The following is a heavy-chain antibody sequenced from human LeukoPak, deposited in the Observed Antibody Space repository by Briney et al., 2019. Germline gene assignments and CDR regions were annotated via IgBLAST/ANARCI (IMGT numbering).Heavy chain of an antibody. J-gene: IGHJ4*02. Sequence: GGSLRLSCAASGFTFSSYEMNWVRQAPGEGLEWVSYISSSGSTIYYADSVKGRFTISRDNAKNSLYLQMNSLRAEDTAVYYCARDPRYCTNGVCHGRYYFDYWGQGTLVTVSS. V-gene: IGHV3-48*03. CDR2: ISSSGSTI. CDR3: ARDPRYCTNGVCHGRYYFDY. CDR1: GFTFSSYE. D-gene: IGHD2-8*01.